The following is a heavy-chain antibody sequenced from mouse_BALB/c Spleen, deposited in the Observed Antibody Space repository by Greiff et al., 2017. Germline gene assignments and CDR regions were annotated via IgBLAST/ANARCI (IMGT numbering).Heavy chain of an antibody. V-gene: IGHV3-2*02. D-gene: IGHD2-10*01. J-gene: IGHJ3*01. CDR2: ISYSGST. CDR3: ARSAAYYGNYVWFAY. CDR1: GYSITSDYA. Sequence: EVKLQESGPGLVKPSQSLSLTCTVTGYSITSDYAWNWIRQFPGNKLEWMGYISYSGSTSYNPSLKSRISITRDTSKNQFFLQLNSVTTEDTATYYCARSAAYYGNYVWFAYWGQGTLVTVSA.